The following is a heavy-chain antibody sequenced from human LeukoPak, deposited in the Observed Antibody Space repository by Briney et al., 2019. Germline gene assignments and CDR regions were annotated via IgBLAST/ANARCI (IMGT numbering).Heavy chain of an antibody. CDR1: GYTFTSYA. CDR3: ARGYAGDIGYYYGMDV. Sequence: ASVKVSCKASGYTFTSYAMRWVRQAPGQRLEWMGWINAGNGNTKYSQKFQGRVTITRDTSASTAYMELSSLRSEDTAVYYCARGYAGDIGYYYGMDVWGKGTTVTVSS. D-gene: IGHD2-15*01. V-gene: IGHV1-3*01. CDR2: INAGNGNT. J-gene: IGHJ6*04.